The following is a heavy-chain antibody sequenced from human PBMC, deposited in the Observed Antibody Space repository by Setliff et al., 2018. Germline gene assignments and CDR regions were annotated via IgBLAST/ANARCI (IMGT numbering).Heavy chain of an antibody. D-gene: IGHD5-18*01. CDR2: ISGYNSNT. Sequence: GASVKVSCKASGFTFKTYSFSWIRQAPGQGLEWVGWISGYNSNTIYAQNFQGRVTMTTDASTNTAYMELRSLGSDDTAVYYYATFRGYTYGYDYWGQGTLVTVSS. CDR1: GFTFKTYS. J-gene: IGHJ4*02. CDR3: ATFRGYTYGYDY. V-gene: IGHV1-18*01.